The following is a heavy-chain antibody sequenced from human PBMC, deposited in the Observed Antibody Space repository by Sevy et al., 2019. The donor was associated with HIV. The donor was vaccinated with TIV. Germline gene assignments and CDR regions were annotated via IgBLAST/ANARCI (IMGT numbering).Heavy chain of an antibody. V-gene: IGHV4-59*08. CDR3: AGENAWGRGYS. CDR1: GGSITSLY. CDR2: IYYNGHI. J-gene: IGHJ4*02. D-gene: IGHD1-26*01. Sequence: SETLSLTCTVSGGSITSLYWNWIRQPPGKGLGWIVNIYYNGHINYTPSLKGRVTLSLDTSKNQFSLRLSSVTAADTAMYYCAGENAWGRGYSWGQGTLVTVSS.